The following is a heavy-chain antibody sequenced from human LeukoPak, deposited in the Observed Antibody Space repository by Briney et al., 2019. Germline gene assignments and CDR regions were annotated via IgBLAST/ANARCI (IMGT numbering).Heavy chain of an antibody. CDR3: ASHIVATTEESFQH. J-gene: IGHJ1*01. CDR2: ISSSSSYT. V-gene: IGHV3-11*06. D-gene: IGHD5-12*01. CDR1: GFTFSDYY. Sequence: GGSLRLSCAASGFTFSDYYMSWIRQAPGKGLEGVSYISSSSSYTNYADSVKGRFTISRDNAKNSLYLQMNSLRAEDTAVYYCASHIVATTEESFQHWGQGTLVTVSS.